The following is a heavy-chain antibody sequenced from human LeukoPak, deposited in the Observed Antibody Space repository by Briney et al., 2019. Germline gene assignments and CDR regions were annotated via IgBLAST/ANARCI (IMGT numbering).Heavy chain of an antibody. CDR1: GVTFSSYW. CDR3: AREYRSSGSFDS. CDR2: INSDGSST. V-gene: IGHV3-74*01. D-gene: IGHD6-6*01. J-gene: IGHJ4*02. Sequence: GGSLRLSCAASGVTFSSYWMHWVRQAPGKGLVWVSGINSDGSSTNYADSVKGPFTMSRDNAKNTLYLQMNSLRADDTAVYYCAREYRSSGSFDSWGQGALVTVSS.